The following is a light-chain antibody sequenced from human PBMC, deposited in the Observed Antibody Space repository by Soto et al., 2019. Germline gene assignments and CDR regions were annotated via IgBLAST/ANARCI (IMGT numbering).Light chain of an antibody. CDR3: SSYAGSNNFVV. Sequence: QSALTQPPSAAGSPGQSVTISCTGTSTDVGGYNYVSWYQQYPGKAPKLMIYEVSKRPSGVPDRFSGSKSGNTASLTVSGLQAEDEADYYCSSYAGSNNFVVFGTGTKVTVL. V-gene: IGLV2-8*01. CDR2: EVS. CDR1: STDVGGYNY. J-gene: IGLJ1*01.